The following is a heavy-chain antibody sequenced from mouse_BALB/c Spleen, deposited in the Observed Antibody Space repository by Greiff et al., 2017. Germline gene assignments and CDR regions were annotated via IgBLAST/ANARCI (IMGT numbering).Heavy chain of an antibody. J-gene: IGHJ3*01. CDR2: ISSGGGNT. CDR3: ARSIGANCFAY. D-gene: IGHD3-1*01. CDR1: GFTFSSYT. V-gene: IGHV5-9*03. Sequence: EVQGVESGGGLVKPGGSLKLSCAASGFTFSSYTMSWVRQTPEKRLEWVATISSGGGNTYYPDSVKGRFTISRDNAKNNLYLQMSSLRSEDTALYYCARSIGANCFAYWGQGTLVTVSA.